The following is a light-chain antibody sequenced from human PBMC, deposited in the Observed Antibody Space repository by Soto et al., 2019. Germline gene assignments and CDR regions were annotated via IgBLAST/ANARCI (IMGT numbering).Light chain of an antibody. J-gene: IGLJ3*02. CDR2: RTD. CDR3: ASWDDTLSGVV. CDR1: SSNIGNNF. V-gene: IGLV1-47*01. Sequence: QSVLTQPPSASGTPGQRVTMSCSGSSSNIGNNFVFWYQHLPGTAPKLLIYRTDQRPSGVPDRFSASKSSTSASLAISGLRSDDEADYYCASWDDTLSGVVFGGGTKLTVL.